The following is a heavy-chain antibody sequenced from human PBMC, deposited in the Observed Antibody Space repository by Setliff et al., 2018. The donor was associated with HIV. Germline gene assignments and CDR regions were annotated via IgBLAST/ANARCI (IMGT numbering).Heavy chain of an antibody. D-gene: IGHD2-15*01. CDR3: AIHIKRAVVWSAFDI. Sequence: SEPLSLTCAVSGHSISSGYFWGWIRQPPGKGLEWFGSIHHSGSSYYNPSLKSRVTISIDTSNNLFSLKLSSVTAADTALYYCAIHIKRAVVWSAFDIWGQGTMVTVS. CDR1: GHSISSGYF. CDR2: IHHSGSS. J-gene: IGHJ3*02. V-gene: IGHV4-38-2*01.